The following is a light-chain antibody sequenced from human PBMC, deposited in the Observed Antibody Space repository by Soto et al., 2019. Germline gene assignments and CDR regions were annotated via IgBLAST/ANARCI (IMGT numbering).Light chain of an antibody. CDR2: EVT. CDR3: SSYAGNYKWV. V-gene: IGLV2-8*01. Sequence: QSVLTQPPSASGSPGQSVTISCTGTSSDVGGYNYVSWYQQNPGKAPKLMIYEVTQRPSGVPDRFSGSKSGNTASLTVSGLQAEDEADYYCSSYAGNYKWVFGGGTKLTVL. J-gene: IGLJ3*02. CDR1: SSDVGGYNY.